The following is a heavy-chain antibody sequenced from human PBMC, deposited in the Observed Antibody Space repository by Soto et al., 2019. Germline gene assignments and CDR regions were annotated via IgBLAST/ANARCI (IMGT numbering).Heavy chain of an antibody. CDR1: GGTVASSHW. J-gene: IGHJ5*01. CDR3: AREIVTAGGNNHFDS. D-gene: IGHD2-21*02. CDR2: VYHTGDT. Sequence: PSETLSLTCGVSGGTVASSHWWSWVRQSPGGGLEWIGNVYHTGDTNFNPSLQSRVTISVDKSNNQFSLRLNSLTAADTAVYFCAREIVTAGGNNHFDSWGPGTLVTVSS. V-gene: IGHV4-4*02.